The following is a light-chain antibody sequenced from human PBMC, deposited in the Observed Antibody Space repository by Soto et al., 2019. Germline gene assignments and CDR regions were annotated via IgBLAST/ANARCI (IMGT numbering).Light chain of an antibody. Sequence: DLLLTASPDSLSVSLGARATINCKSSQSVLYSSNNKNYLAWYQQKPGQPPKLLIYWASTRESGVPDRFSGSGSGTDFTLTISSLQAEDVAVYYCQQYYSTPWTFGQGTKVDIK. CDR1: QSVLYSSNNKNY. J-gene: IGKJ1*01. CDR3: QQYYSTPWT. V-gene: IGKV4-1*01. CDR2: WAS.